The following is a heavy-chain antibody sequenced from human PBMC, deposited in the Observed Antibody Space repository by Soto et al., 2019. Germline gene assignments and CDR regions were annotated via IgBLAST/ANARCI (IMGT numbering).Heavy chain of an antibody. CDR1: GFTFSSYW. J-gene: IGHJ4*02. D-gene: IGHD3-10*01. CDR3: ARLTYYYGSGSPGGHSY. V-gene: IGHV3-74*01. CDR2: INSDGSSA. Sequence: EVQLVESGGGLVQPGGSLRLSCAASGFTFSSYWMHWVRQAPGKGLVWVSRINSDGSSASYADSVKGRFTISRDNAKNTLYRPMNCLRAEDTAVYYCARLTYYYGSGSPGGHSYWGQGTLVTVSS.